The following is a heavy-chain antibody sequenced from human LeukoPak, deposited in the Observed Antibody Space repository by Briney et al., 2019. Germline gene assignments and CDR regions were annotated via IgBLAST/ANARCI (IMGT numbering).Heavy chain of an antibody. D-gene: IGHD3-22*01. CDR2: ISSSGSTI. J-gene: IGHJ3*02. Sequence: GGSLRLSCAASGFTFSSYEMSWVRQAPGKGLEWLSYISSSGSTIYYADSVKGRFTISRDNAKSSLYLQMNTLRAEDTAVYYCARAGHVITMIVVLDAFDIWGQGTMVTVSS. CDR1: GFTFSSYE. V-gene: IGHV3-48*03. CDR3: ARAGHVITMIVVLDAFDI.